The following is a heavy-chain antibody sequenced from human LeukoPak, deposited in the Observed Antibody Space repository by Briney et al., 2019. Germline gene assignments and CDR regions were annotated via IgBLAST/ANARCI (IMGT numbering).Heavy chain of an antibody. Sequence: PGRSLRLSCAASGFTFSSYGMHWGRQAPGKGLEWEAVISYDGSNKYYADSVKSRLTISRDNSKNTLYLQMNSLRAEDTAVYYCAKDLEYYDILSGGFDPWGQGTLVSVSS. CDR1: GFTFSSYG. CDR3: AKDLEYYDILSGGFDP. CDR2: ISYDGSNK. V-gene: IGHV3-30*18. J-gene: IGHJ5*02. D-gene: IGHD3-9*01.